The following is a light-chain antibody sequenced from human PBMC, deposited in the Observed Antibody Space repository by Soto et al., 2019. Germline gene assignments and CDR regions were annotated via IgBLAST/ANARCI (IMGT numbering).Light chain of an antibody. V-gene: IGKV3-20*01. CDR2: DAS. J-gene: IGKJ5*01. CDR3: QQYGSSIT. Sequence: EIVLTQSPGTLSLSPWERAILSYRASQSVRRFLAWYQQKPGQAPRLLIYDASNRATGIPARFSGSGSGTDFTLTINRLEPEDFAVYYCQQYGSSITFGQGTRLEIK. CDR1: QSVRRF.